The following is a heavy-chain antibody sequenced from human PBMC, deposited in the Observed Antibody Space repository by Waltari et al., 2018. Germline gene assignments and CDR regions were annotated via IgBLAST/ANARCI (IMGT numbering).Heavy chain of an antibody. Sequence: QVQLQESGPGLVKPLGTLSLTCAVSGGPISINNWWSWVRQAPGKGLDWIGEIYHTGSTNYNPALKSRVTISVDKSRNHFSLNLTSVTVADTALYYCASRAVAGNNFDYWGQGRLVTVSS. CDR3: ASRAVAGNNFDY. CDR2: IYHTGST. D-gene: IGHD6-19*01. CDR1: GGPISINNW. V-gene: IGHV4-4*02. J-gene: IGHJ4*02.